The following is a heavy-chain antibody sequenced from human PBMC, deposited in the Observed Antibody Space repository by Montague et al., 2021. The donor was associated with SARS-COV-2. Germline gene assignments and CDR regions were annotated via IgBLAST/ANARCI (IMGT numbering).Heavy chain of an antibody. D-gene: IGHD6-19*01. CDR2: ISYDGTNK. V-gene: IGHV3-30*04. J-gene: IGHJ4*02. Sequence: SLRLSCAVSGFSLNTNAVHWVRQAPGKGLEWVAVISYDGTNKYYEESVKGRFTISRDNSKNTVYLQMVSLRPEDTAMYYCARDQWLLFPFDYWGQGTLVTVSS. CDR3: ARDQWLLFPFDY. CDR1: GFSLNTNA.